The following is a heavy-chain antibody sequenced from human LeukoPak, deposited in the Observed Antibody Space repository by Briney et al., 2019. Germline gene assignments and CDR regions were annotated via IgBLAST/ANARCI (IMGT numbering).Heavy chain of an antibody. J-gene: IGHJ3*02. CDR3: ARARGLDDAFDI. V-gene: IGHV4-39*07. CDR1: GGSISSSSYY. CDR2: IYYSGST. D-gene: IGHD3-10*01. Sequence: SETLSLTCTVSGGSISSSSYYWGWIRQPPGKGLEWIGSIYYSGSTYYNPSLKSRVTISVDTSKNQFSLKLSSVTAADTAVYYCARARGLDDAFDIWGQGTMVTVSS.